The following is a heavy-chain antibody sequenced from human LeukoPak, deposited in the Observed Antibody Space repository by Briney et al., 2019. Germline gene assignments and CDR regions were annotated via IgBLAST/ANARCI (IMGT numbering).Heavy chain of an antibody. CDR2: ITHSGST. CDR3: ASSGRSHY. J-gene: IGHJ4*01. CDR1: GGSFSGYY. Sequence: SETLSLTCAVYGGSFSGYYWSWIRQPPGKGLEWIGEITHSGSTNYNPSLKSRVTISVDTSKNQFSLKLSSVTAADTAVYYCASSGRSHYWGHGTLVTVSS. D-gene: IGHD6-19*01. V-gene: IGHV4-34*01.